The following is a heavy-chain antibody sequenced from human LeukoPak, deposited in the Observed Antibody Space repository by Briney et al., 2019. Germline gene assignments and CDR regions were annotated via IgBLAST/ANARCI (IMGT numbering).Heavy chain of an antibody. CDR3: AGRTYYFDY. CDR2: VGDDGDKT. J-gene: IGHJ4*02. CDR1: GFNFRNYG. D-gene: IGHD3-16*01. V-gene: IGHV3-23*01. Sequence: PGGSLRLSCVASGFNFRNYGMNWVRQAPGKGLEWVAAVGDDGDKTYYGDSVKGRFTVSRDNSKNTLYLQMSSLRAEDTAVYYCAGRTYYFDYWGQGTLVTVSS.